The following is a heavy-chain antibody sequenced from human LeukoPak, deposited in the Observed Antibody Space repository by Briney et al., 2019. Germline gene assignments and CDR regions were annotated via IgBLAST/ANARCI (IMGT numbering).Heavy chain of an antibody. CDR2: IYYSGST. CDR1: GGSISSSSYF. CDR3: ASSFAPSRSGAFDI. V-gene: IGHV4-39*01. J-gene: IGHJ3*02. D-gene: IGHD6-13*01. Sequence: SETLSLTCTVSGGSISSSSYFWGWIRQPPGRELQWIGTIYYSGSTYYNPSPKSRVTISISTSRNQFSLKLNSLTAADMAVYYCASSFAPSRSGAFDIWGQGTMVTVSS.